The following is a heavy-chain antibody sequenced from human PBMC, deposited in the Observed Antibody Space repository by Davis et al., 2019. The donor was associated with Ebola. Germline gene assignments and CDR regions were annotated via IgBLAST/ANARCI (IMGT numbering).Heavy chain of an antibody. V-gene: IGHV3-13*01. CDR3: ARGLYYYDSSGKGTHWFDP. CDR1: GFTFSSYD. Sequence: GGSLRLSCAASGFTFSSYDMHWVRQVAGEGLEWVSSIGTAGDTYYPGSVKGRFTISRENAKNSLYLHMNSLRDGDTAVYYCARGLYYYDSSGKGTHWFDPWGQGTLVTVSS. CDR2: IGTAGDT. D-gene: IGHD3-22*01. J-gene: IGHJ5*02.